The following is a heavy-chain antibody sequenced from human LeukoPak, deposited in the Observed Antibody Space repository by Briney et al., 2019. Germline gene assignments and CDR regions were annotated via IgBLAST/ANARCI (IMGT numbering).Heavy chain of an antibody. CDR1: GGSISSYY. CDR3: ASAGNIVGGWFDP. D-gene: IGHD2/OR15-2a*01. J-gene: IGHJ5*02. Sequence: SETLSLTCTVSGGSISSYYWNWIRQPPGKGLEWIGHIYYSGSTNYNPSLKSRVTISVDTSKNQFSLKLSSVTAADTAVYYCASAGNIVGGWFDPWGQGTLVTVSS. CDR2: IYYSGST. V-gene: IGHV4-59*01.